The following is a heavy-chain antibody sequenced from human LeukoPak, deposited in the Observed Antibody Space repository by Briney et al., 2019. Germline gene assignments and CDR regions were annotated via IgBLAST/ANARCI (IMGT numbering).Heavy chain of an antibody. CDR2: ISSSSSYI. J-gene: IGHJ4*02. CDR1: GFTFSSYS. D-gene: IGHD6-6*01. Sequence: GGSLRVSCAASGFTFSSYSMNRVRQAPGKGLEWVSSISSSSSYIYYADSVKGRFTISRDNAKNSLYLQMNSLRAEDTAVYYCARVIPYSSSSPVDYWGQGTLVTVSS. CDR3: ARVIPYSSSSPVDY. V-gene: IGHV3-21*01.